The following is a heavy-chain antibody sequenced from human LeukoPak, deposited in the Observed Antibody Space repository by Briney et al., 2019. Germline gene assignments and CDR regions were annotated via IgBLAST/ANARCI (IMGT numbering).Heavy chain of an antibody. Sequence: PSETLSLTCTVSGGSISSSSYYWGWIRQPPGKGLEWIGSIYYSGSTYYNPSLKSRVTISVDTSKNQFSLKLSSVTAADTAVYYCARARYYYGMDVWGQGTTVTVSS. CDR3: ARARYYYGMDV. V-gene: IGHV4-39*01. J-gene: IGHJ6*02. CDR1: GGSISSSSYY. CDR2: IYYSGST.